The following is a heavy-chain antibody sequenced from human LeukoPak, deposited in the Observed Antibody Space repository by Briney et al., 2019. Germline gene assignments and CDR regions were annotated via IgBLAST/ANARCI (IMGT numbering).Heavy chain of an antibody. CDR2: IKQDGSDK. CDR1: GFTFSSYW. J-gene: IGHJ4*02. D-gene: IGHD6-13*01. V-gene: IGHV3-7*01. Sequence: GGSLRLSWEVSGFTFSSYWMNWVRQAPGKGLEWVANIKQDGSDKYYVDSVKGRFTISRDNAKNSLYLQMNSLRAEDTAVYYCAIIPRAAAGPSARSPFHYWGQGTLVTVSS. CDR3: AIIPRAAAGPSARSPFHY.